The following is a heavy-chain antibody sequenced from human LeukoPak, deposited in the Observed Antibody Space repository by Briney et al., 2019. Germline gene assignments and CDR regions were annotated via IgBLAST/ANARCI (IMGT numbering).Heavy chain of an antibody. Sequence: GGSLRLSCAASGFTFSRYSMNWVRQAPGKGLEWVSFISTSSSYIYYADSMKGRFTISRHNAKNSLYLQMKGLRAEDTAVYYCAKDFYRLGEFDAFDLWGQGTMVIVSS. CDR3: AKDFYRLGEFDAFDL. CDR2: ISTSSSYI. CDR1: GFTFSRYS. D-gene: IGHD3-16*01. V-gene: IGHV3-21*01. J-gene: IGHJ3*01.